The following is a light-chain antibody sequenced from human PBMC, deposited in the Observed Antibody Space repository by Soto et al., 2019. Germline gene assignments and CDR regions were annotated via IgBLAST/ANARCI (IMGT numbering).Light chain of an antibody. CDR2: DVN. CDR3: CSYAGSYTDV. CDR1: DVGGYNY. V-gene: IGLV2-11*01. J-gene: IGLJ1*01. Sequence: QSVLPQPRSVSGSPGQSVTISCSDVGGYNYVSWYQQHPGKAPKLIIYDVNKRPSGVPDRFSGSQSGNTASLTISGLQAEDEADYHCCSYAGSYTDVFGTGTKLTVL.